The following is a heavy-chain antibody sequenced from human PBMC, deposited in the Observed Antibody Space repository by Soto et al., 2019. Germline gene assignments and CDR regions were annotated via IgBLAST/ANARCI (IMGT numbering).Heavy chain of an antibody. V-gene: IGHV1-69*01. CDR1: VGSVSTYT. D-gene: IGHD1-1*01. CDR2: IVPLFGST. J-gene: IGHJ5*02. CDR3: AREGARTSCTCDDCQQLYNWIDP. Sequence: QVQLVQSGAEVKKPGSSVRVSCKASVGSVSTYTITWVRQAPGQGLEWMGGIVPLFGSTTYARKFQGRVTLTSDDSTGTAHMALSSLTSDDTAVYYCAREGARTSCTCDDCQQLYNWIDPWGQGTLVIVSS.